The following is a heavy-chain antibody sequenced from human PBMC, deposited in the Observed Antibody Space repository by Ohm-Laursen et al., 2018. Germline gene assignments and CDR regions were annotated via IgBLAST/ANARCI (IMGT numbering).Heavy chain of an antibody. CDR2: IYSGGST. Sequence: SLRLSCAASGFTVSNNYMSWVRQAPGKGLEWVSTIYSGGSTYYADSVKGRFTIFRDNSKNTLYLQMNSLRAEDTAVFNCARVGYYSNYAYYFEYWGQGTLVTVSS. D-gene: IGHD4-11*01. CDR3: ARVGYYSNYAYYFEY. V-gene: IGHV3-53*01. J-gene: IGHJ4*02. CDR1: GFTVSNNY.